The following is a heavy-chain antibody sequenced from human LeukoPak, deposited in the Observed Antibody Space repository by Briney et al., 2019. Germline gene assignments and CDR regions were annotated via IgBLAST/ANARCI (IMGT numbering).Heavy chain of an antibody. Sequence: GSPRLSCAASGFTFSSYAMHWVRQAPGKGLVWVSRINTDGSSTSYADSVKGRFTISRDNAKNTLYLQMNSLRAEDTAVYYCARASFYYDSSGYYWALEYWGQGTLVTVSS. CDR1: GFTFSSYA. J-gene: IGHJ4*02. CDR2: INTDGSST. CDR3: ARASFYYDSSGYYWALEY. D-gene: IGHD3-22*01. V-gene: IGHV3-74*01.